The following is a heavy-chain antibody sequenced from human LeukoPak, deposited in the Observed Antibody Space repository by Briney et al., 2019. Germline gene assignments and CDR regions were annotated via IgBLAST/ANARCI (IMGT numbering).Heavy chain of an antibody. J-gene: IGHJ3*02. V-gene: IGHV1-46*01. Sequence: ASVKVSCKASGYTFTSHYMHWVRQAPGQGLEWMGLINPSGGSTSYVQKFQGRVTMTRDTSTSTVYMELSSLRSEDTAVYYCARDRGYFYGSGSYRLGAFDIWGQGTMVSVSS. D-gene: IGHD3-10*01. CDR2: INPSGGST. CDR1: GYTFTSHY. CDR3: ARDRGYFYGSGSYRLGAFDI.